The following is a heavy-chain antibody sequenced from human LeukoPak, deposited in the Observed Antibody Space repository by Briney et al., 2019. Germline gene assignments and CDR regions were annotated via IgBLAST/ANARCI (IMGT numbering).Heavy chain of an antibody. V-gene: IGHV1-18*01. CDR2: ISAYNGNT. CDR3: ARDIPIVGATSLLPYFDY. D-gene: IGHD1-26*01. Sequence: ASVKVSYKASGYTFTSYGISWVRQAPGQGLEWMGWISAYNGNTNYAQKLQGRVTMTTDTPTSTAYMELRSLRSDDTAVYYCARDIPIVGATSLLPYFDYWGQGTLVTVSS. CDR1: GYTFTSYG. J-gene: IGHJ4*02.